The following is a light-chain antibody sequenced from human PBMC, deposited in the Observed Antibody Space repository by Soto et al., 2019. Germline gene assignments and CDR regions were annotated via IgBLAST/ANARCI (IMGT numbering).Light chain of an antibody. CDR1: SSDVVSYNL. V-gene: IGLV2-23*01. J-gene: IGLJ1*01. CDR3: FSYAGNSLNYV. CDR2: EAS. Sequence: QSVLTQPASVSGSPGQSITISCTGPSSDVVSYNLVSWYQQHPGKAPKRMIYEASKRPSGISNRFSGSKSGNAASLTISGLQAEDEADYYCFSYAGNSLNYVFGTGTKVTVL.